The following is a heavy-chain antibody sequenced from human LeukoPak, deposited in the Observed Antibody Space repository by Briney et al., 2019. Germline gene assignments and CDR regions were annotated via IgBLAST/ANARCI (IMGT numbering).Heavy chain of an antibody. V-gene: IGHV3-7*01. J-gene: IGHJ4*02. CDR3: ARGFRGWYAEGFDY. D-gene: IGHD6-19*01. Sequence: GGSLRLSCAASGFSFSSHWMSWVRQPPGKGLEWVANIKQDGNEKYYMDSVKGRFTISRDNANNSLFLQMNSLRAEDTAVYYCARGFRGWYAEGFDYWGQGTLVTVSS. CDR1: GFSFSSHW. CDR2: IKQDGNEK.